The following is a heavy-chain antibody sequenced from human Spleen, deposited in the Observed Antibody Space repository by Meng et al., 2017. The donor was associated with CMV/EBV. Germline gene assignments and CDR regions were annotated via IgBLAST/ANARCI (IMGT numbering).Heavy chain of an antibody. CDR1: GASVTDHY. CDR3: AKKGERRYSYGFYFDD. J-gene: IGHJ4*02. Sequence: GGSLRLSCAASGASVTDHYMSWVRRAPGKGLQWVSAIFADGSTKYADSVKGRFTISRDNSKNTLYLQMNSLRAEDTAVYYCAKKGERRYSYGFYFDDWGQGTLVTVSS. CDR2: IFADGST. V-gene: IGHV3-53*01. D-gene: IGHD5-18*01.